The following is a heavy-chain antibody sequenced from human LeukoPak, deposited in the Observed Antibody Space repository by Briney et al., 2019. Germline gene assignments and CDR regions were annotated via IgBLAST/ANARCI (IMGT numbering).Heavy chain of an antibody. CDR1: GGSISSGGYY. V-gene: IGHV4-31*03. CDR2: IYYSGST. Sequence: SETLSLTCTVSGGSISSGGYYWSWIRQHPGKGLEWIGYIYYSGSTYYNPSLKSRVTISVDTSKNQFSLKLSSVTAADTAVYYCARAPVIVAEAFDIWGQGTMVTASS. CDR3: ARAPVIVAEAFDI. D-gene: IGHD3-22*01. J-gene: IGHJ3*02.